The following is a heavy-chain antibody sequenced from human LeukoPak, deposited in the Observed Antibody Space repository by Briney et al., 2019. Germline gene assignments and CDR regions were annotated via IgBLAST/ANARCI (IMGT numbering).Heavy chain of an antibody. CDR2: ITSSSSYI. Sequence: GGSLRLSCAASGFTFSSYEMNWVRQAPGKGLEWVSSITSSSSYIYYADSVKGRFTISRDNAKNSLYLQMNSLRAEDTAVYYCARHVVGVGFDYWGQGTLVTVSS. CDR3: ARHVVGVGFDY. CDR1: GFTFSSYE. J-gene: IGHJ4*02. D-gene: IGHD3-22*01. V-gene: IGHV3-21*01.